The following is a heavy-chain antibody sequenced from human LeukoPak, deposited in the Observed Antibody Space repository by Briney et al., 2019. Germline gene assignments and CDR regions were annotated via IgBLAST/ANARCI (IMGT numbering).Heavy chain of an antibody. CDR1: GFTFSSYE. D-gene: IGHD3-22*01. CDR3: ARTGYDSSGYYLEGAFDI. Sequence: GGSLRLSCAASGFTFSSYEMNWVRQAPGKGLEWVSYISSSGSTIYYADSVKGRFTISRDNAKNSLYLQMNSLRAEDTALYYCARTGYDSSGYYLEGAFDIWGQGTMVTVSS. J-gene: IGHJ3*02. V-gene: IGHV3-48*03. CDR2: ISSSGSTI.